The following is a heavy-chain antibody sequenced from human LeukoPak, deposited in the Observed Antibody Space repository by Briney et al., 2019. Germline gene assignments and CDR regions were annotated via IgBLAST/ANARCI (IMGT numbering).Heavy chain of an antibody. CDR1: GGSVINTNW. D-gene: IGHD3-10*01. CDR3: AREGGSSRPLDY. Sequence: SVTLSLTCGVSGGSVINTNWWTWVRQPPGKGLEWIGEVHLDGRSNYNPSLESRLTMSVDVSENQVSLKLTSVTAADTAVYYCAREGGSSRPLDYSGQGTLVIVPS. V-gene: IGHV4-4*02. CDR2: VHLDGRS. J-gene: IGHJ4*02.